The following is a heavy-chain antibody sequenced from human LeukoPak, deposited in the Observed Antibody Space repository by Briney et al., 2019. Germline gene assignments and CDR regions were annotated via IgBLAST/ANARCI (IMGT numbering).Heavy chain of an antibody. CDR1: GGSISSGSYY. V-gene: IGHV4-61*02. CDR3: ASEDYYGSGSYYGY. CDR2: IYTSGST. J-gene: IGHJ4*02. Sequence: SETLSLTCTVSGGSISSGSYYWSWIRQPAGKGLEWIGRIYTSGSTNYNPSLKSRVTISVDTSKNQFSLKLSSVTAADTAVYYCASEDYYGSGSYYGYWGQGTLVTVSS. D-gene: IGHD3-10*01.